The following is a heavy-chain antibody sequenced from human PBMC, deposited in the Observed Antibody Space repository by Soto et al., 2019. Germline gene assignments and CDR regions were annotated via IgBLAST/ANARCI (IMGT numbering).Heavy chain of an antibody. Sequence: GESLKISCKGSGYSFTNYWIGWVRQMPGKGLEWMGILYPGNSDTRYSPSFQGQVTISADKSISTAYLQWSSLKASDTAMYYCARPTRTYQSVFDYWGQGTLVTVSS. CDR3: ARPTRTYQSVFDY. D-gene: IGHD2-2*01. CDR1: GYSFTNYW. CDR2: LYPGNSDT. V-gene: IGHV5-51*01. J-gene: IGHJ4*02.